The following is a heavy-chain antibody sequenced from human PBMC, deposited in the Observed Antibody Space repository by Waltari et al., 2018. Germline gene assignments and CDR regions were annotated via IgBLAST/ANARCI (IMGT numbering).Heavy chain of an antibody. CDR2: IIPTFGTA. D-gene: IGHD5-12*01. CDR1: GGTFSSYA. J-gene: IGHJ6*02. CDR3: ASSQARLGVVAKYGMDV. Sequence: QVQLVQSGAEVKKPGSSVKVSCKASGGTFSSYAISWVRQAPGQGLEWMGGIIPTFGTANYAQKFKGRVTITADESTSTAYMELSSLRSEDTAVYYCASSQARLGVVAKYGMDVWGQGTTVTVSS. V-gene: IGHV1-69*12.